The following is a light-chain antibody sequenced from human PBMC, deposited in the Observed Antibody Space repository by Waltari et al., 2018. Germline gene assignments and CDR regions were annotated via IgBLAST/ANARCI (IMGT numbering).Light chain of an antibody. Sequence: DIVMTQSPLSLPVTPGEPASISCRSSQSLLHSNGNIYLDWYLQKPGQSPRLLIYLGSNRATGVPDRFSGSGAGTDFTLEISRVEAEDVGVYYCMQTLQTPLTFGGGTNVEIK. J-gene: IGKJ4*01. CDR2: LGS. CDR3: MQTLQTPLT. CDR1: QSLLHSNGNIY. V-gene: IGKV2-28*01.